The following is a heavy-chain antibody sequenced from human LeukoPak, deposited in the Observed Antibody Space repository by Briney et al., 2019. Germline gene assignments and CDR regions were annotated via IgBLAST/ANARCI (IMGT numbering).Heavy chain of an antibody. J-gene: IGHJ4*02. CDR1: GFTFSSYG. V-gene: IGHV3-33*01. D-gene: IGHD1-26*01. CDR3: ARDREPRDSELDY. Sequence: GGSLRLSCAASGFTFSSYGMHWVRQVPGKGLEWVAVIWFDGSDKYYTDSVKGRFTISRDNSKNTLYLQMNSLRAEDTAVYYCARDREPRDSELDYWGQGTLVTVSS. CDR2: IWFDGSDK.